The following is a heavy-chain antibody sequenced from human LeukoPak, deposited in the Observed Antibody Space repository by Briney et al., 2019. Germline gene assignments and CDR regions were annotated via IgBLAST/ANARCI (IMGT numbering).Heavy chain of an antibody. V-gene: IGHV4-38-2*02. Sequence: PSETLSLTCTVSGYSISSGYYWGWIRQPPGKGLEWIGSIYHSGSTYYNPSLKSRATISVDTSKNQFSLKLSSVTAADTAVYYCARDPSRYYYDSSGYYSDYWGQGTLVTVSS. CDR3: ARDPSRYYYDSSGYYSDY. D-gene: IGHD3-22*01. J-gene: IGHJ4*02. CDR1: GYSISSGYY. CDR2: IYHSGST.